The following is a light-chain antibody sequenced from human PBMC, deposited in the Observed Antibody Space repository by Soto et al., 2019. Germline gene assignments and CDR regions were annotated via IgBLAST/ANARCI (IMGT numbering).Light chain of an antibody. Sequence: EIVLTQSPGTLSLFPGERATLSCRASQSISSSYLAWYQQKPGQAPRLLIHGASNRATGIPDRFSGAGSGIDFTLTISRLETEDFAVYYCHQYGSAPAWTFGQGTKVEIK. CDR2: GAS. V-gene: IGKV3-20*01. CDR3: HQYGSAPAWT. J-gene: IGKJ1*01. CDR1: QSISSSY.